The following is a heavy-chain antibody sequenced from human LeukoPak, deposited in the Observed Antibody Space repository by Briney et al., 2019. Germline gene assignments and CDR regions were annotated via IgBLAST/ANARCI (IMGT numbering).Heavy chain of an antibody. D-gene: IGHD3-22*01. CDR2: IYHSGST. CDR1: GGSISSSNW. Sequence: SGTLSLTCAVPGGSISSSNWWSWVRQPPGKGLEWIGEIYHSGSTNYNPSLKSRVTISVDKSKNQFSLKLSSVTAADTAVYYCAREQGSGRYDSSGYYDYWGQGTLVTVSS. CDR3: AREQGSGRYDSSGYYDY. J-gene: IGHJ4*02. V-gene: IGHV4-4*02.